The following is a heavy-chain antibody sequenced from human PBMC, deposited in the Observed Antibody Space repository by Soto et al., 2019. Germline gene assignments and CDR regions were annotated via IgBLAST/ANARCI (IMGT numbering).Heavy chain of an antibody. V-gene: IGHV4-59*08. CDR2: IYYSGST. Sequence: QVQLQASGPGLVKPSETLSLTCTVSGGSISSYYWSWIRQPPGKGLEWIGYIYYSGSTNYNPSLNSRVTISVDTSKNQFSLKLSSVTAADTAVYYCARLNAEDYYYYYMDVWGKGTTVTVSS. J-gene: IGHJ6*03. CDR3: ARLNAEDYYYYYMDV. D-gene: IGHD1-1*01. CDR1: GGSISSYY.